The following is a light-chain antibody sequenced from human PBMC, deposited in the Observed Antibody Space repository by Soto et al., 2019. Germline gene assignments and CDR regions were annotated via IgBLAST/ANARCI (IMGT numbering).Light chain of an antibody. CDR3: QQYYKSPFT. CDR2: DAS. Sequence: IVVTKSPGTLSLSPGERATLSCRASQSVSYYLAWYQQKPGQAPRLLIYDASSRATGVPDRFSGSGSGTEFTLTIMRLQPEDFAVYFCQQYYKSPFTFGPGTKVDIK. CDR1: QSVSYY. J-gene: IGKJ3*01. V-gene: IGKV3-20*01.